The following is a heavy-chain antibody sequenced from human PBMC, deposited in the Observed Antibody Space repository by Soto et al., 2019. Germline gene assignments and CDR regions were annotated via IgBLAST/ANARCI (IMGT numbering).Heavy chain of an antibody. J-gene: IGHJ5*02. CDR3: ARLSYYDFWSGSKEYDLFDP. D-gene: IGHD3-3*01. CDR1: GGSISSSSYY. V-gene: IGHV4-39*07. CDR2: IYYSGST. Sequence: PSETLSLTCTVSGGSISSSSYYWGWIRQPPGKGLEWIGSIYYSGSTYYNPSLKSRVTISVDTSKNQFSLKLSSVTAADTAVYYCARLSYYDFWSGSKEYDLFDPWGQGTLVTVS.